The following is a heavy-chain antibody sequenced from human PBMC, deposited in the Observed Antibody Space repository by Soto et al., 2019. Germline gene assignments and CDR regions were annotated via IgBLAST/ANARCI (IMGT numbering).Heavy chain of an antibody. Sequence: VSVKVSCKASGYTFITYGVSWVRQAPGQGLDWLGWISTYNGNTRYAERLQGRVTMTTDTTTNTAYMELRNLRSDDTAVYYCARGPTDYYDNSANYFLDYWGQGTLVTVSS. V-gene: IGHV1-18*01. CDR3: ARGPTDYYDNSANYFLDY. CDR1: GYTFITYG. J-gene: IGHJ4*02. D-gene: IGHD3-22*01. CDR2: ISTYNGNT.